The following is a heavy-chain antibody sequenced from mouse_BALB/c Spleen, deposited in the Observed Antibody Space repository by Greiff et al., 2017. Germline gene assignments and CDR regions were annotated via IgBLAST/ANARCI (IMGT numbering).Heavy chain of an antibody. D-gene: IGHD2-4*01. Sequence: EVQLQESGAELVKPGASVKLSCTASGFNIKDTYMHWVKQRPEQGLEWIGRIDPANGNTKYDPKFQGKATITADTSSNTAYLQLSSLTSEDTAVYYCARRDDYDGGYFDYWGQGTTLTVSS. J-gene: IGHJ2*01. CDR1: GFNIKDTY. CDR2: IDPANGNT. CDR3: ARRDDYDGGYFDY. V-gene: IGHV14-3*02.